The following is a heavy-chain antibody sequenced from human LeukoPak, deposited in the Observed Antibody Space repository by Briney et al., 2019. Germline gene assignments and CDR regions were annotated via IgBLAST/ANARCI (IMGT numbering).Heavy chain of an antibody. Sequence: ASVKVSCKASGYTFTKYFLHWMRQAPGQGLEWMGWINPNDGGTRHAQRFQGRVTMTRDTSISTAYLEVSRLTSDDTAVYYCARDDYGDLQYFENWGQGTLVTVSS. J-gene: IGHJ4*02. CDR2: INPNDGGT. CDR1: GYTFTKYF. CDR3: ARDDYGDLQYFEN. V-gene: IGHV1-2*02. D-gene: IGHD4-17*01.